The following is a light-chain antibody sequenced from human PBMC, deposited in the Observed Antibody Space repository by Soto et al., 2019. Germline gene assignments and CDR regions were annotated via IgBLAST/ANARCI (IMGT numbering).Light chain of an antibody. J-gene: IGKJ1*01. V-gene: IGKV3-11*01. CDR2: DAS. CDR1: QSVSSY. CDR3: QQRSSWPWT. Sequence: EIVLTQSPATLSLSPGERATLSCRASQSVSSYLAWYQQKPGQSPRLLIYDASKRATDIPARFSGRGSGTDFTLTISSLDPEDFAVYYCQQRSSWPWTFGQGTKVEIK.